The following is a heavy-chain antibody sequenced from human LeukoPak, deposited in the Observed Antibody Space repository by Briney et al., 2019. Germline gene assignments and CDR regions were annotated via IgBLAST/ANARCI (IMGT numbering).Heavy chain of an antibody. CDR2: IYYSGST. CDR1: GGSISSRSYY. Sequence: SETLYLTCTVSGGSISSRSYYWGWIRQPPGTGLEWIGSIYYSGSTYYNPSLKSRVAISVDTSKNQFSLKLSSVTAADTAVYYCARLSRIFNDYWGQGTLVTVSS. V-gene: IGHV4-39*01. CDR3: ARLSRIFNDY. D-gene: IGHD2-15*01. J-gene: IGHJ4*02.